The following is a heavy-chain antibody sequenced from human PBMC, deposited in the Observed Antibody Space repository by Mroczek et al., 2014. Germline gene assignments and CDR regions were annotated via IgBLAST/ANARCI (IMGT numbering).Heavy chain of an antibody. Sequence: KESGPGLVKPSETLSLTCTVSGGSISSSSYYWGWIRQPPGKGLEWIGSIYYSGSTYYNPSLKSRVTISVDTSKNQFSLKLSSVTAADTAVYYCARQGRTGIFGGIPREYFDYWGQGTLVTVSS. CDR3: ARQGRTGIFGGIPREYFDY. CDR2: IYYSGST. V-gene: IGHV4-39*01. D-gene: IGHD3-3*01. J-gene: IGHJ4*02. CDR1: GGSISSSSYY.